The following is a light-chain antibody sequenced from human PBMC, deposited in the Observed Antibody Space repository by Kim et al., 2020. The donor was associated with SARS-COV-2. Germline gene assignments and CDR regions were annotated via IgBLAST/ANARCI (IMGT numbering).Light chain of an antibody. CDR2: DAT. CDR3: QQSYNWPPLT. CDR1: QNIKNK. V-gene: IGKV3-15*01. Sequence: VSPGERATLSCRASQNIKNKLVWYQQKPGQPPRLLIYDATTRATGIPARFIGSGSETDFTLTISSLQSEDFAVYFCQQSYNWPPLTFGQGTKVDIK. J-gene: IGKJ1*01.